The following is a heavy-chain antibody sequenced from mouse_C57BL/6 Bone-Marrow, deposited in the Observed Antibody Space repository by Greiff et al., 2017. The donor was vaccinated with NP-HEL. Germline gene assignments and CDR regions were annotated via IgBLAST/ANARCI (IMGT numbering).Heavy chain of an antibody. V-gene: IGHV5-6*02. CDR3: ASPYDYDVAWFAY. J-gene: IGHJ3*01. CDR1: GFTFSSYG. D-gene: IGHD2-4*01. CDR2: ISSGGSYT. Sequence: EVKLVESGGDLVKPGGSLKLSCAASGFTFSSYGMSWVRQTPDKRLEWVATISSGGSYTYYPDSVKGRFTISRDNAKNTRYLHMSSLKSEDTAMYYCASPYDYDVAWFAYWGQGTLVTVSA.